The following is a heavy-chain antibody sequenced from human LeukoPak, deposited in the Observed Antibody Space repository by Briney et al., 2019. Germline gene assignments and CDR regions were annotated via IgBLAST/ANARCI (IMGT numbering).Heavy chain of an antibody. J-gene: IGHJ4*02. D-gene: IGHD3-10*01. V-gene: IGHV3-23*01. CDR1: GFTFSSCA. CDR2: ISGSGGST. CDR3: TNLMVRGVIFDY. Sequence: GGSLRLSCAASGFTFSSCAMNWVRQAPGKGLEWVSAISGSGGSTYYADSVKGRFTISRDNSKNTLYLQMNSLRAEDTAVYYCTNLMVRGVIFDYWGQGTLVTVSS.